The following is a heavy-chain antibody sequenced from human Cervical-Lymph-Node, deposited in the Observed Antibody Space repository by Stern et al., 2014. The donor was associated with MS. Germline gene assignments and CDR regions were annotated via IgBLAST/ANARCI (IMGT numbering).Heavy chain of an antibody. Sequence: VQLVQSGAEVKKPGASVKISCKASGYIFASYSIHWLRQAPGQRLEWLGWIYTDKGDTKYSQKFQGRVTITRDTSASTVYLELSSLRSEDTSLYYCARGLRAATEFDSWGQGTLVTVSS. CDR2: IYTDKGDT. CDR3: ARGLRAATEFDS. CDR1: GYIFASYS. J-gene: IGHJ4*02. D-gene: IGHD6-13*01. V-gene: IGHV1-3*04.